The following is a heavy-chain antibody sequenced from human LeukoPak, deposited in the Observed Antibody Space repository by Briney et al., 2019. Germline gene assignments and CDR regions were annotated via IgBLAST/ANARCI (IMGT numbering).Heavy chain of an antibody. V-gene: IGHV3-66*02. CDR2: VHSGGST. CDR1: GFIVSNNY. D-gene: IGHD1-26*01. J-gene: IGHJ4*02. Sequence: GGSLRLSCAASGFIVSNNYMNWVRQAPGKGLEWVSVVHSGGSTYYADSVKGRFTISRDSSKNTVNLQMNDLGAEDTPVNDCARSWDERLNFDCWRQGLLVSVSS. CDR3: ARSWDERLNFDC.